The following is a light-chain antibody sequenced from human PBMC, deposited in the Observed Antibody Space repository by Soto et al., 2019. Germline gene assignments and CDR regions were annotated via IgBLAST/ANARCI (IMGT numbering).Light chain of an antibody. CDR3: AAWDDRLSGPV. CDR1: NSNIGGNY. V-gene: IGLV1-47*01. J-gene: IGLJ2*01. CDR2: RNN. Sequence: QSVLTQPPSASGTPGQRVTISCSGSNSNIGGNYVYWYQHLPGTAPKLLIYRNNQRPSGAPDRFSGSKSGPSASLAISGLRSEDEADYYCAAWDDRLSGPVLGGGTKLTVL.